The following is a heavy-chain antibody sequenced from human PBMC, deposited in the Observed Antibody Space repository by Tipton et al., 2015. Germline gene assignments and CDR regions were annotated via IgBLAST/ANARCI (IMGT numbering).Heavy chain of an antibody. Sequence: TLSLTCTVSGGSISSGDYYWSWIRQHPGRGLEWIGYIYFSGSTNYNPSLKSRITMSVDTSKNQFSLNLRSVTAADTAVYFCAKTHGAYDWYLDHWGQGTLVTVSS. CDR1: GGSISSGDYY. D-gene: IGHD5-12*01. V-gene: IGHV4-31*03. J-gene: IGHJ4*02. CDR3: AKTHGAYDWYLDH. CDR2: IYFSGST.